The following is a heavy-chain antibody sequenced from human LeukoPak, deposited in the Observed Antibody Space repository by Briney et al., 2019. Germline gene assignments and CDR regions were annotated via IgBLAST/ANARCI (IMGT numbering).Heavy chain of an antibody. V-gene: IGHV4-34*01. CDR2: INHSGST. CDR3: ARDRSVSYSSSWTPGVPMYYFDY. Sequence: PSETLSLTCAVYGGSFSGYYWSWIRQPPGKGLEWIGEINHSGSTNYNPSLKSRVTISVDTSKNQFSLKLSSVTAADTAVYYCARDRSVSYSSSWTPGVPMYYFDYWGQGTLVTVSS. D-gene: IGHD6-13*01. CDR1: GGSFSGYY. J-gene: IGHJ4*02.